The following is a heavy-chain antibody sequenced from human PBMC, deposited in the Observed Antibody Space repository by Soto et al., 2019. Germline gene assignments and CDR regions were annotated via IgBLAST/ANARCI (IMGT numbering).Heavy chain of an antibody. D-gene: IGHD3-3*01. J-gene: IGHJ5*02. V-gene: IGHV5-51*01. CDR2: IYPGDSDT. Sequence: ESLKISCKGSGYSFTSYWIGWVRQMPGKGLEWMGIIYPGDSDTRYSPSFQGQVTISADKSISTAYLQWSSLKASDTAMYYCARHGALVYYDFWSGYPMRQNWFDPWGQGTLVTVSS. CDR3: ARHGALVYYDFWSGYPMRQNWFDP. CDR1: GYSFTSYW.